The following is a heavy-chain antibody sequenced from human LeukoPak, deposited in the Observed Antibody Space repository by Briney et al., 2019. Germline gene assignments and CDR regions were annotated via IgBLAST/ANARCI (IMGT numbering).Heavy chain of an antibody. J-gene: IGHJ3*02. CDR3: ARDRGGIVGASYAGENAFDI. V-gene: IGHV3-21*01. Sequence: GGSLRLSCAASGFTFSSYSMNWVRQAPGKGLEWVSSISSSSSYIYYADSVKGRFTISRDNAKNSLYLQMNSLRAEDTAVYYCARDRGGIVGASYAGENAFDIWGQGTMVTVSS. D-gene: IGHD1-26*01. CDR2: ISSSSSYI. CDR1: GFTFSSYS.